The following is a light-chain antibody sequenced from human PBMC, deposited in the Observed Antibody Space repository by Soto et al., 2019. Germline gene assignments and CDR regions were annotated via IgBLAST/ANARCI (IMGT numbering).Light chain of an antibody. Sequence: EIVMTQSPATLSVSPGERATLSCRASQSVSSTLAWYQQKPGPAPRPLIYFASTRATGIPTRFSCSGSGTEFTLTISSLQSEDFAVYYCQQYNNWTPRYTFGQGTKLEIK. CDR1: QSVSST. CDR3: QQYNNWTPRYT. CDR2: FAS. V-gene: IGKV3-15*01. J-gene: IGKJ2*01.